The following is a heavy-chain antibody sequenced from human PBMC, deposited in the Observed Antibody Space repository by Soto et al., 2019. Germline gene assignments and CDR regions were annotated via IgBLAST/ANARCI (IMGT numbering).Heavy chain of an antibody. CDR1: GFTFSSYW. J-gene: IGHJ6*02. Sequence: HPGGSLRLSCAASGFTFSSYWMHWVRQAPGKGLVWVSRINSDGSSTSYADSVKGRFTISRDNAKNTLYLQMNSLRAEDTAVYYCARDLVPNYGSGSYSFNYGMDVWGQGTTVTVSS. CDR3: ARDLVPNYGSGSYSFNYGMDV. CDR2: INSDGSST. D-gene: IGHD3-10*01. V-gene: IGHV3-74*01.